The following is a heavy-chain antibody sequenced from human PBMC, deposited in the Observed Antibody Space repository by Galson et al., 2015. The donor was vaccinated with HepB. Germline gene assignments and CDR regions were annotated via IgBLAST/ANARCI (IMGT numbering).Heavy chain of an antibody. Sequence: SVKVSCKASGYTFTSYYIHWVRQAPGQGLEWMGWISAGNGNTKYSQTFQGRVTITRDTSASTDYMELSSLRSEDTAVYYCARDRGYSTGFSAAFDIWGQGTMVTVSS. CDR2: ISAGNGNT. CDR1: GYTFTSYY. D-gene: IGHD5-12*01. CDR3: ARDRGYSTGFSAAFDI. V-gene: IGHV1-3*01. J-gene: IGHJ3*02.